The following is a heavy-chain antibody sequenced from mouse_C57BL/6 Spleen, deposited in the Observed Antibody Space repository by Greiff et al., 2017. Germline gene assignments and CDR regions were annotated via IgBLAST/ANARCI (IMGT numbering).Heavy chain of an antibody. J-gene: IGHJ2*01. V-gene: IGHV1-54*01. D-gene: IGHD1-1*01. CDR2: INPGSGGT. Sequence: VQLQQSGAELVRPGTSVKVSCKASGYAFTNYLIEWVKQRPGQGLEWIGVINPGSGGTNYNEKFKGKATLTAAKSSSTAYMQLSSLTSEYSAVYFCARDYYYGSPYYMDYWGQGTTLTVSS. CDR1: GYAFTNYL. CDR3: ARDYYYGSPYYMDY.